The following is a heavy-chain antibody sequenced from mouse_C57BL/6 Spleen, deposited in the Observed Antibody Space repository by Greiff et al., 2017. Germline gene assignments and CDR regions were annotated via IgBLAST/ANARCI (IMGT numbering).Heavy chain of an antibody. CDR2: MDPSDSYT. Sequence: VQLQQPGAELVMPGASVKLSCKASGYTFTSYWMHWVKQRPGQGLEWIGEMDPSDSYTNYNQKFKGKSTLTVDKSSSTAYMQLSSLTSEDSAVYYCARRDDSLFAYWGQGTLVTVSA. CDR1: GYTFTSYW. CDR3: ARRDDSLFAY. D-gene: IGHD2-4*01. J-gene: IGHJ3*01. V-gene: IGHV1-69*01.